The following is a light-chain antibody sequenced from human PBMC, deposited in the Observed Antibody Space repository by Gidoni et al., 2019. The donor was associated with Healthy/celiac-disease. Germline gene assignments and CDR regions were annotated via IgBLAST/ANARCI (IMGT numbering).Light chain of an antibody. CDR1: QSISSY. J-gene: IGKJ4*01. V-gene: IGKV1-39*01. Sequence: DIQMTQSPSSLSASVGDRVTITSRASQSISSYLNWYQQKPGKAPKLLIYAASSLQSGVPSRFSGSGSGTDFTLTISSLQPEDFATYYCQQGYSTLLTFGGGTKVEIK. CDR3: QQGYSTLLT. CDR2: AAS.